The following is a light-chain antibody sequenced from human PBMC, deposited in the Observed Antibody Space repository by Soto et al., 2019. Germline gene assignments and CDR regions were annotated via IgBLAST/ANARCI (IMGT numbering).Light chain of an antibody. Sequence: DIRGTKSSSFVSASVGDRVTITCRASQSISNYLTWYQQKPGKAPKLLIYAASTLQTGVPSRFSGSGSGTEFTLTISSLQPEDFATYYCQQRYSNPITFGQGTRLEIK. J-gene: IGKJ5*01. CDR2: AAS. V-gene: IGKV1-9*01. CDR3: QQRYSNPIT. CDR1: QSISNY.